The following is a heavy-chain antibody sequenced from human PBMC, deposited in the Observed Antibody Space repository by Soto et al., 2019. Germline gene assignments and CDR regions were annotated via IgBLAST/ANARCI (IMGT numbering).Heavy chain of an antibody. CDR3: ARGSYDFWSGNYYLDV. CDR1: GYTFTYYE. Sequence: ASVKVSCKASGYTFTYYEINWVRQATGQGLEWMGWMNPSSGNTGSAQKFQGRVTLTRDTSLSTAYMELSSLVSEDSAVYYCARGSYDFWSGNYYLDVWGKGTTVTVSS. CDR2: MNPSSGNT. V-gene: IGHV1-8*01. J-gene: IGHJ6*03. D-gene: IGHD3-3*01.